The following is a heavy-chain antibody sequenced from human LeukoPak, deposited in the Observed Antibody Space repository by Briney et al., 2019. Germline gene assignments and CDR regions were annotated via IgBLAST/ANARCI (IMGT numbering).Heavy chain of an antibody. Sequence: SETLSLTCAVYGGSFSGYYWSWIRQPPGKGLEWIGEINHSGSTNYNPSLKSRVTISVDTSKNQFSLRLSSVTAADTAVYYCARGVITIFGVAPEGWFDPWGQGTLVTVSS. CDR3: ARGVITIFGVAPEGWFDP. V-gene: IGHV4-34*01. J-gene: IGHJ5*02. D-gene: IGHD3-3*01. CDR1: GGSFSGYY. CDR2: INHSGST.